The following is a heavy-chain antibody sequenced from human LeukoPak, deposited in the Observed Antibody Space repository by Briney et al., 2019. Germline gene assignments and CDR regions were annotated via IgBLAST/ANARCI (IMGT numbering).Heavy chain of an antibody. V-gene: IGHV3-7*01. D-gene: IGHD3-10*01. CDR3: ATDRRGSNDY. J-gene: IGHJ4*02. CDR1: GFTFSSYW. CDR2: MRQDGNEK. Sequence: RTGGSLRLSCVASGFTFSSYWMTWVRQAPGKGLEWVANMRQDGNEKHYVDSVRGRFTISRDNAKNSLYLQMNSLRAEDAAVYYCATDRRGSNDYWGQGTLVTVSS.